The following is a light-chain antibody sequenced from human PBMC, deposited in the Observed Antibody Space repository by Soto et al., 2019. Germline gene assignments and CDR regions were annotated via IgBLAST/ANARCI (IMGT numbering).Light chain of an antibody. CDR3: QHYDTYPLT. Sequence: DIQMTQSPSTLSASVGDRVSVTCRASQSITSWLAWYQQKPGKAPKLLIYQASNLENGVPSRFSGSGSGTDFPLTISSLQPDDFATYYCQHYDTYPLTFGQGTKVEIK. CDR1: QSITSW. V-gene: IGKV1-5*03. J-gene: IGKJ1*01. CDR2: QAS.